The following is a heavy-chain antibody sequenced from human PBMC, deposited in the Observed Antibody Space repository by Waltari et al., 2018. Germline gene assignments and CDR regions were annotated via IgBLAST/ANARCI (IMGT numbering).Heavy chain of an antibody. Sequence: QVHLVESGGGVVQPGGSLRLYCAASGFIFSSYGMHWVRQAPGKGLEWVAFVTYDGSNQDYADSMKGRFTVSRDNSKNTLFLQMNTLRAEDTAVYYCAKDHVVVVPGGMTKVFDYWGQGTLVTVSS. CDR1: GFIFSSYG. CDR3: AKDHVVVVPGGMTKVFDY. D-gene: IGHD2-2*01. J-gene: IGHJ4*02. V-gene: IGHV3-30*02. CDR2: VTYDGSNQ.